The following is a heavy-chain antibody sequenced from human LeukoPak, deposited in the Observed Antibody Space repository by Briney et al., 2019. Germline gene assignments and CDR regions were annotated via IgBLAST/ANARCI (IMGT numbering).Heavy chain of an antibody. CDR2: ISYDGSNK. Sequence: GRSLRLSCAASGFTFSSYGMHWVRQAPGKGLEWVAVISYDGSNKYYADSVKGRFTISRDNSKNTLYLQMNSLRAEDTAVYYCAKPEGDGYKGGAFDIWGQGTMVTVSS. CDR1: GFTFSSYG. D-gene: IGHD5-24*01. V-gene: IGHV3-30*18. J-gene: IGHJ3*02. CDR3: AKPEGDGYKGGAFDI.